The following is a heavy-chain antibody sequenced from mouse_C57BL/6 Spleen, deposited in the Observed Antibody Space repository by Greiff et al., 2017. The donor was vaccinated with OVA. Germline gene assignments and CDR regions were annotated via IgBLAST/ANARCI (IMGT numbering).Heavy chain of an antibody. CDR1: GYTFTGYY. D-gene: IGHD1-1*01. CDR2: IYPGSGNT. V-gene: IGHV1-76*01. CDR3: ARSSSYVDWYFDV. J-gene: IGHJ1*03. Sequence: VQLQQSGAELVRPGASVKLSCKASGYTFTGYYINWVKQRPGQGLEWIARIYPGSGNTYYNEKFKGKATLTAEKSSSTAYMQLSSLTSEDSAVYFCARSSSYVDWYFDVWGTGTTVTVSS.